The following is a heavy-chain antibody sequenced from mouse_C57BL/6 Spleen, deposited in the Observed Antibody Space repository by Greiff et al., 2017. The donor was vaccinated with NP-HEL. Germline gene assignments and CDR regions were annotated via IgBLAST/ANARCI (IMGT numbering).Heavy chain of an antibody. CDR1: GYTFTSYW. D-gene: IGHD3-2*02. V-gene: IGHV1-74*01. Sequence: VQLKQPGAELVKPGASVKVSCKASGYTFTSYWMHWVKQRPGQGLEWIGRIHPSDSDTNYNQKFKGKATLTVDKSSSTAYMQLSSLTSEDSAVYYCAIYSSGYLMDYWGQGTSVTVSS. CDR3: AIYSSGYLMDY. J-gene: IGHJ4*01. CDR2: IHPSDSDT.